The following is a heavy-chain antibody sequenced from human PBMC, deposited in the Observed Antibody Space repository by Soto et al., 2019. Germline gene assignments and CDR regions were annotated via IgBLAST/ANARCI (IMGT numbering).Heavy chain of an antibody. J-gene: IGHJ4*02. V-gene: IGHV4-31*03. CDR2: IYYSGST. CDR1: GGSISSGGYY. D-gene: IGHD6-13*01. Sequence: SETLSLTCTVSGGSISSGGYYWSWIRQHPGKGLEWIGYIYYSGSTYYNPSLKSRVTISVDTSKNQFSLKLSSVTAADTAVYYCAGWQQLFPRTKSYFDYWGQGTLVTVSS. CDR3: AGWQQLFPRTKSYFDY.